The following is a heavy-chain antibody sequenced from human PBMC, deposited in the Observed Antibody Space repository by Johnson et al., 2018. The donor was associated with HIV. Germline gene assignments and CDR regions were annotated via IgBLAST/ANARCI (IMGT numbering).Heavy chain of an antibody. J-gene: IGHJ3*02. V-gene: IGHV3-66*01. CDR1: GFTVSSNY. Sequence: VLLVESGGGLVQPGGSLRLSCAASGFTVSSNYMSWVRQAPGKGLEWVSVIYSGGSTYYADSVKGRFTISRDNSKNTLYLQMNSLRAEDTAVYYCARDSLQLPDAFDIWGQGTMVTVSS. D-gene: IGHD2-2*01. CDR3: ARDSLQLPDAFDI. CDR2: IYSGGST.